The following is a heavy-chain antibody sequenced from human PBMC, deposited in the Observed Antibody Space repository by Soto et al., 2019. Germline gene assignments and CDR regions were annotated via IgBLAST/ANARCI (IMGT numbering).Heavy chain of an antibody. J-gene: IGHJ4*02. V-gene: IGHV3-23*01. CDR3: AKDPNWEWGY. CDR2: ISAGGSRP. D-gene: IGHD1-1*01. CDR1: GFTFNRYD. Sequence: GGSLRLSCTASGFTFNRYDMDWVRQPPGKGLEWVSAISAGGSRPSYADAVKGRFTISRDNSKNMVYLQMDSLTVEDTAMYYCAKDPNWEWGYWGPGVQVTVSS.